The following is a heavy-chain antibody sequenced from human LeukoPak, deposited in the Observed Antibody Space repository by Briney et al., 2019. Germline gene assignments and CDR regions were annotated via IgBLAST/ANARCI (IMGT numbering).Heavy chain of an antibody. V-gene: IGHV4-39*01. CDR3: AILHYYDSSSPMYYFDY. CDR2: IYCTGST. J-gene: IGHJ4*02. Sequence: SETLSLTCTVSGASISSSFYYCGWIRQPPGKGLEWIGSIYCTGSTYYNPSLKSRVTISVDTSKNQFSLKLRSVTAADTSVFYCAILHYYDSSSPMYYFDYWGQGTLVTVSS. D-gene: IGHD3-22*01. CDR1: GASISSSFYY.